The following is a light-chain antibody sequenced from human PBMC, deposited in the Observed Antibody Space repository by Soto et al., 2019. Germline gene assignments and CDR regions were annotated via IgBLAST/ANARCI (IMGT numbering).Light chain of an antibody. CDR2: AAS. CDR1: QNIERY. V-gene: IGKV1-39*01. Sequence: DIQMTQSPSSLSASIGDRVTINCRASQNIERYLNWYQHKEGKAPQLLMFAASNLESGVPSRFSGSGSGTDFTLTITSLQPEEFATYYCQHTYKTVHSFGQGTKVDI. J-gene: IGKJ2*01. CDR3: QHTYKTVHS.